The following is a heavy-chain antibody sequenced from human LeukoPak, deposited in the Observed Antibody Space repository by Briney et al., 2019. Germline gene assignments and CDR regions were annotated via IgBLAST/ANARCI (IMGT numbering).Heavy chain of an antibody. J-gene: IGHJ4*02. CDR2: MVYNGST. V-gene: IGHV4-39*02. Sequence: SEALSLTCTVSGGSISSSGYYWAWIRQPPGKGLEWIGSMVYNGSTYYNPSLKSRVTMSVDTSKNQFSLNLSSVTAADTAVYYCARDRGYSYGFDYWGQGTLVTVSS. D-gene: IGHD5-18*01. CDR3: ARDRGYSYGFDY. CDR1: GGSISSSGYY.